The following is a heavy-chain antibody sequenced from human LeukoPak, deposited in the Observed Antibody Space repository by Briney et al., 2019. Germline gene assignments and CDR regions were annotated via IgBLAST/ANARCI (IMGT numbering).Heavy chain of an antibody. J-gene: IGHJ6*02. CDR3: ERDRYDSSGYYYYYYYGMDV. D-gene: IGHD3-22*01. V-gene: IGHV3-11*04. Sequence: PGGSLRLSCAASGFTFSDYYMSWIRQAPGKGLEWVSYISSSGSYIYYADSVKGRFTISRDNAKNSLYLQMNSLRAEDTAVYYCERDRYDSSGYYYYYYYGMDVWGQGTTVTVSS. CDR2: ISSSGSYI. CDR1: GFTFSDYY.